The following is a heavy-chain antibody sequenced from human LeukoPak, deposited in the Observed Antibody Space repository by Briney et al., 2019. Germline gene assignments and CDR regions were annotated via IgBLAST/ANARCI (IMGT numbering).Heavy chain of an antibody. V-gene: IGHV1-69*06. CDR1: GGTFSSYA. CDR2: IIPIFGTA. Sequence: GASVKVSGKASGGTFSSYAISGVLQAPGQRLEWMGGIIPIFGTANYAQKFQGRVTITADKSTSTAYMELSSLRSEDTAVYYCARTGYSYGHTVDYYFAYWGQGTLVTVSS. D-gene: IGHD5-18*01. J-gene: IGHJ4*02. CDR3: ARTGYSYGHTVDYYFAY.